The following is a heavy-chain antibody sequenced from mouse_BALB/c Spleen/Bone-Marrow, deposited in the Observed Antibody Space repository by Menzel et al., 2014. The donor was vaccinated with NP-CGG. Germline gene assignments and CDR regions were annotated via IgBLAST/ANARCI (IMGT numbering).Heavy chain of an antibody. Sequence: EAQRVESGGGLVQPGGSLRLSCATSGFTFTDNYMTWVRQPPGKALEWLGFIRNKANGYTTEYSASVKGRFTISRDNSQSILYLQMNTLRAEDSATYYCARDSDWFAYWGQGTLVTVSA. CDR1: GFTFTDNY. CDR2: IRNKANGYTT. CDR3: ARDSDWFAY. V-gene: IGHV7-3*02. J-gene: IGHJ3*01.